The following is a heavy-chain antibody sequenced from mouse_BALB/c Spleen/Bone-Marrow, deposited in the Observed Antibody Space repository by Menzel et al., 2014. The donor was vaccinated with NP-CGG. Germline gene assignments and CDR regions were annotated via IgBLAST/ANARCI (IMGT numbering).Heavy chain of an antibody. CDR3: ASYRYGWFFDV. J-gene: IGHJ1*01. CDR2: IGPANGNT. V-gene: IGHV14-3*02. CDR1: GFNIKDTY. Sequence: EVKLMESGLELVKPGASVKLSCTASGFNIKDTYMHWVKQRPEQGLEWIGRIGPANGNTKYDPKFQGKATITADTSSNTAYLQLISLTSEATAVYYCASYRYGWFFDVWDAGTTVTVSS. D-gene: IGHD2-14*01.